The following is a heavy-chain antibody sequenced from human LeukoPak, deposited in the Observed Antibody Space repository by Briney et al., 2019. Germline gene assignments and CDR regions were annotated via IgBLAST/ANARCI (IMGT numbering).Heavy chain of an antibody. J-gene: IGHJ6*03. V-gene: IGHV4-59*11. CDR1: GGSINSHY. CDR3: ARVRHSGYSYVLGYYYYMDV. Sequence: SETLSLTCTVSGGSINSHYWSWIRQPPGKGLEWIGYIYYSGSTNYNPSLKSRVTISVDTSKDQFSLKLSSVTAADTAVYYCARVRHSGYSYVLGYYYYMDVWGKGTTVTVSS. D-gene: IGHD5-18*01. CDR2: IYYSGST.